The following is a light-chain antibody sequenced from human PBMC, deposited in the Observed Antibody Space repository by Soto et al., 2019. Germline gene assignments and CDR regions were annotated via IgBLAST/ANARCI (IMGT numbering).Light chain of an antibody. CDR2: DAS. CDR3: QLLFRYPPT. J-gene: IGKJ3*01. V-gene: IGKV1-33*01. Sequence: IQITKSPSSLFASVGDRVTITCQASQNINNYLNWYQQKPGRAPKLLIYDASNLEAGVPSRFRGSGSGTDFTLTVSCLQPEDLAPYYCQLLFRYPPTFGPGTKVD. CDR1: QNINNY.